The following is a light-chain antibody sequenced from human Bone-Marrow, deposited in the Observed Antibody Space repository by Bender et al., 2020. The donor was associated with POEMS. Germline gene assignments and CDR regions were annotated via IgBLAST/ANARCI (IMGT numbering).Light chain of an antibody. CDR1: SSDVGSYNR. J-gene: IGLJ2*01. Sequence: QSALTQPASVSGSPGQSITISCTGASSDVGSYNRVSWYQQYLGKAPKLIIFEVTKRPSGVSNRFSGSKSGNTASLTIAGLQAEDEADYYCCSYAGSGTLVFGGGTKLTVL. V-gene: IGLV2-23*02. CDR2: EVT. CDR3: CSYAGSGTLV.